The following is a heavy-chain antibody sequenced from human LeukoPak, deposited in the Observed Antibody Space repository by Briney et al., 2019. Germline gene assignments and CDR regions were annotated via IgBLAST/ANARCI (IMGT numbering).Heavy chain of an antibody. CDR1: GFTFSSYG. CDR3: AKDDTVTTAGSWDYYGMDV. V-gene: IGHV3-30*18. D-gene: IGHD4-17*01. CDR2: ISYDGSNK. J-gene: IGHJ6*02. Sequence: GGSLRLSCAASGFTFSSYGMHWDRQAPGKGLEWVAVISYDGSNKYYADSVKGRFTISRDNSKNTLYLQMNSLRAEDTAVYYCAKDDTVTTAGSWDYYGMDVWGQGTTVTVSS.